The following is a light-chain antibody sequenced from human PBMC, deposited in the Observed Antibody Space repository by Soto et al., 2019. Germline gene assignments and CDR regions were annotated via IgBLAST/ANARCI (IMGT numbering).Light chain of an antibody. CDR3: QSYDSSLSGWV. CDR2: SDT. CDR1: ISNIEAGYD. J-gene: IGLJ3*02. Sequence: QLVLTQPPSVSGAPGQRVTISCTGSISNIEAGYDVHWYQQLPGTAPKLLIYSDTNRPSGVPDRFSGSKSGTSASLAITGLQAEDEADYYCQSYDSSLSGWVFGGGTKLTVL. V-gene: IGLV1-40*01.